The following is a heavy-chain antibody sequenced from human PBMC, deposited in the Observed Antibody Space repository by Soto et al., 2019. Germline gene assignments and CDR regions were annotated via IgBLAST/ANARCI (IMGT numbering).Heavy chain of an antibody. CDR3: ARRYGGNLDY. J-gene: IGHJ4*02. D-gene: IGHD2-15*01. Sequence: QVQLQESGPGLVKPSEPLSLTCTVSGGSISSYYWTWIRQPPGKGLEWIGYIYYSGSTNYNPSLKRRVTISVDTSTNQFSLKLSSVTAADTAVYYCARRYGGNLDYWGQGTLVTVSS. V-gene: IGHV4-59*08. CDR2: IYYSGST. CDR1: GGSISSYY.